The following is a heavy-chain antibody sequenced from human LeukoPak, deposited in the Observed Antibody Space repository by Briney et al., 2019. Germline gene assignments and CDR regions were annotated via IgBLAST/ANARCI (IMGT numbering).Heavy chain of an antibody. V-gene: IGHV3-30*02. J-gene: IGHJ4*02. CDR1: GFTFSSYG. D-gene: IGHD1-26*01. CDR3: AKDYSGSYPLSGY. CDR2: IRYDGSNK. Sequence: PGGTLRLSCAASGFTFSSYGMHWVRQAPGKGLEWVAFIRYDGSNKYYADSVKGRFTISRDNSKNTLYLQINSRRAEDTAVYYCAKDYSGSYPLSGYWGQGTLVTVSS.